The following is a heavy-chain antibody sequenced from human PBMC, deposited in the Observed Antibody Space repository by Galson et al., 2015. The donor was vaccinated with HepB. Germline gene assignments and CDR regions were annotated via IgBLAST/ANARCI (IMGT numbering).Heavy chain of an antibody. D-gene: IGHD3-3*01. CDR3: ARDLADFWSGYLRGYYMDV. CDR1: GFTFSDYY. Sequence: SLRLSCAASGFTFSDYYMSWIRQAPGKGLEWVSYISSSGSTIYYADSVKGRFTISRDNAKNSLYLQMNSLRAEDTAVYYCARDLADFWSGYLRGYYMDVWGKGTTVTVSS. CDR2: ISSSGSTI. J-gene: IGHJ6*03. V-gene: IGHV3-11*01.